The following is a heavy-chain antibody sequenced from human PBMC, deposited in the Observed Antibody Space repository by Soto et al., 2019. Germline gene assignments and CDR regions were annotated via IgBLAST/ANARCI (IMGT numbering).Heavy chain of an antibody. CDR2: MQPSSGRT. D-gene: IGHD1-26*01. Sequence: QVQLVQSGAEVREPGASVKVSCKASGYSFTSLDINWVRQTTGQGLEWMGWMQPSSGRTGYAQKFQGSVTMTRDTSINTAYMELSSLPADDTAFYYCARGVTAGVDYWGQGNLVTVSS. CDR3: ARGVTAGVDY. J-gene: IGHJ4*02. V-gene: IGHV1-8*01. CDR1: GYSFTSLD.